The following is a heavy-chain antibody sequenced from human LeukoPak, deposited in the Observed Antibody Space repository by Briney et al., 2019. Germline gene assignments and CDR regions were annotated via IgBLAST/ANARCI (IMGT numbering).Heavy chain of an antibody. CDR2: IYYSGST. D-gene: IGHD6-19*01. Sequence: SETLSLTCTVSGGSISSYYWSWIRQPPGKGPEWIGYIYYSGSTNYNPSLKSRVTISVDTSKNQFSLKLSSVTAADTAVYYCARERYSSGWHSHYFDYWGQGTLVTVSS. CDR1: GGSISSYY. CDR3: ARERYSSGWHSHYFDY. J-gene: IGHJ4*02. V-gene: IGHV4-59*01.